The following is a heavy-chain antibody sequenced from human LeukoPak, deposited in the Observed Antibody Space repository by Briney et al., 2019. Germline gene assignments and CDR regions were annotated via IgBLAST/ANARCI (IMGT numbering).Heavy chain of an antibody. CDR3: ARDATAVAGTPDYYFDY. CDR1: GYTFTSYY. V-gene: IGHV1-46*01. J-gene: IGHJ4*02. D-gene: IGHD6-19*01. CDR2: INPSGGST. Sequence: ASVKVSCKASGYTFTSYYMHWVRQAPGQGLEWMGIINPSGGSTSYAQKFQGRVTMTRDTSTSTVYMELSSLRSEDTAEYYCARDATAVAGTPDYYFDYWGQGTLVTVSS.